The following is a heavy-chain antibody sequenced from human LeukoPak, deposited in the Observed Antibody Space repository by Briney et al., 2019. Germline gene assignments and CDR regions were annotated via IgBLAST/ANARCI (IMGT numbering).Heavy chain of an antibody. Sequence: PGGSLRLSCTASGFTFSTYNMNWVRPAPGKGLEWVSSISTSSNYIYYADSVKGRFTISRDNAKNSLYLQMNSLRVEDTDVYYCARDVGASAPDAFDIWGQGTMVTVSS. J-gene: IGHJ3*02. D-gene: IGHD1-26*01. CDR2: ISTSSNYI. CDR3: ARDVGASAPDAFDI. CDR1: GFTFSTYN. V-gene: IGHV3-21*01.